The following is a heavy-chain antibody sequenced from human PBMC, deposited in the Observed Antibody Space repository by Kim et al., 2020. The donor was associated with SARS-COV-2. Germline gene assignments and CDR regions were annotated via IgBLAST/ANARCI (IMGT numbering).Heavy chain of an antibody. CDR1: GYSFTTYW. D-gene: IGHD6-13*01. CDR2: IYPGDSET. CDR3: ARCIALPGMSFGGQTNWFDP. V-gene: IGHV5-51*01. Sequence: GESLKISCQASGYSFTTYWIGWVRQMPGKGLEWMGIIYPGDSETRYSPSFQGQVTISTDKSINTAYLQWSSLKASDTAMYYCARCIALPGMSFGGQTNWFDPWGQGTLVTVSS. J-gene: IGHJ5*02.